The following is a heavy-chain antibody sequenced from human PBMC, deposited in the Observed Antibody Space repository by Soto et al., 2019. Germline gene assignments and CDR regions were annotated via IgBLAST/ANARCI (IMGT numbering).Heavy chain of an antibody. J-gene: IGHJ6*02. CDR3: ATSYDSSGYCNYYNGIDV. V-gene: IGHV1-24*01. Sequence: QVQLVQSGAEVKKPGASVKVSCKVSGHTLTELSMYWVRQAPGKGLEWMGGFDPEDGESIYAQKFQGRVTMTEDTSTDAADMELSSLRSEDTAVYYCATSYDSSGYCNYYNGIDVWGQGTTVTVSS. CDR1: GHTLTELS. D-gene: IGHD3-22*01. CDR2: FDPEDGES.